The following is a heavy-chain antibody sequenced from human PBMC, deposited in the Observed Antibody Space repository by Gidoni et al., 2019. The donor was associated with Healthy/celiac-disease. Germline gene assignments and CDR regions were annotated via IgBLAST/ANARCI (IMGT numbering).Heavy chain of an antibody. CDR3: ARQAGGYCSSTSCYELDY. CDR1: GGSLSSYY. CDR2: IYYSGST. Sequence: QVQLQESGPGLVKPSETLSLTCTVPGGSLSSYYWSWIRQPPGKGLEWIGYIYYSGSTNYNPSLKSRVTISVDTSKNQFSLKLSSVTAADTAVYYCARQAGGYCSSTSCYELDYWGQGTLVTVSS. V-gene: IGHV4-59*08. D-gene: IGHD2-2*03. J-gene: IGHJ4*02.